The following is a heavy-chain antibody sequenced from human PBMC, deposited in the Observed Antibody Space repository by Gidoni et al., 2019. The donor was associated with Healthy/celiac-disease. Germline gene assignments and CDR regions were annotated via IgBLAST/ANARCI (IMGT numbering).Heavy chain of an antibody. D-gene: IGHD6-13*01. J-gene: IGHJ6*02. Sequence: EVQLVESGGVVVQPGGSLRLSCAASGFTFDDSTMHWVRQAPGKGLEWVSLISWDGGSTYYADSVKGRFTISRDNSKNSLYLQMNSLRTEDTALYYCAKDIEAAAGTHYYGMDVWGQGTTVTVSS. CDR1: GFTFDDST. CDR2: ISWDGGST. CDR3: AKDIEAAAGTHYYGMDV. V-gene: IGHV3-43*01.